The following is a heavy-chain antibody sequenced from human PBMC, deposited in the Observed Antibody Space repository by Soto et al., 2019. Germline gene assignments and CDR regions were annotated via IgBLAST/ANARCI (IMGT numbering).Heavy chain of an antibody. CDR1: GGSISSYY. CDR3: ARLLTGNDMTLYYFDY. V-gene: IGHV4-59*08. D-gene: IGHD5-12*01. Sequence: SETLTLTCTVSGGSISSYYWSWIRQPPGKGLEWIGYVYYTGKTKYNPSLESRITLSIDMSKNQFSLNVSSVTATDTAVYFCARLLTGNDMTLYYFDYWGQGALVTVSS. J-gene: IGHJ4*02. CDR2: VYYTGKT.